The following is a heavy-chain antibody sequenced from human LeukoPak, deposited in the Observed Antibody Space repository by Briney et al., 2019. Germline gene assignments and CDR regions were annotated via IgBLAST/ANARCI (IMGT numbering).Heavy chain of an antibody. D-gene: IGHD1-1*01. CDR2: IKTDGSIT. CDR1: GFSFSVYW. CDR3: ARALNLLDPVTLDY. Sequence: PGGSLRLSCAASGFSFSVYWMHWVRQAPGKGPVWVSRIKTDGSITDYADFVKGRFTISRDNAKNTLYLQMNSLSAEDTAVYYCARALNLLDPVTLDYWGQGTLVTVSS. J-gene: IGHJ4*02. V-gene: IGHV3-74*01.